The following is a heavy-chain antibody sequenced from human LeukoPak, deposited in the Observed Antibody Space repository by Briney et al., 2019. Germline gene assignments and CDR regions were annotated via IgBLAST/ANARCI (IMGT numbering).Heavy chain of an antibody. CDR2: IRYDGSSK. J-gene: IGHJ6*03. D-gene: IGHD6-13*01. CDR3: AKWIAAAGNYYYYYMDV. V-gene: IGHV3-30*02. Sequence: PGGSLRLSCASSGFLFAGYGMNWVRQAPGKGLEWVAFIRYDGSSKYYADSVKGRFTISRDNSKNTLYLQMNSLRAEDTAVYYCAKWIAAAGNYYYYYMDVWGKGTTVTVSS. CDR1: GFLFAGYG.